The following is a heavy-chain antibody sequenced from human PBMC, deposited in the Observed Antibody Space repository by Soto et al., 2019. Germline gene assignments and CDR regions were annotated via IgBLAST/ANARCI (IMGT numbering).Heavy chain of an antibody. CDR1: GFTFSSYE. Sequence: GGSLRLSCAASGFTFSSYEMNWVRQAPGKGLEWVSYISSSGSARYYADSVKGRFTLSRDNAKNSLYLQMTSLRAEDTAVYYCVYGYFFDYWGQGTLVTVSS. V-gene: IGHV3-48*03. CDR3: VYGYFFDY. J-gene: IGHJ4*02. CDR2: ISSSGSAR. D-gene: IGHD3-10*01.